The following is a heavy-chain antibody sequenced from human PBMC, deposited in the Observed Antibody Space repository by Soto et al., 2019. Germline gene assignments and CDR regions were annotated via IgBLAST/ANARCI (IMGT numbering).Heavy chain of an antibody. CDR3: ARDLWGYCGTDCYPLDV. CDR2: IYYSGST. J-gene: IGHJ6*02. D-gene: IGHD2-21*02. Sequence: SETLSLTCTVSCGSVSSGSYYWSWIRQPPGKGLEWIGYIYYSGSTYYNPSLKSRVTISVDTSKNQFSLKLNSVTAADTAVYYCARDLWGYCGTDCYPLDVWGQGTTVTVSS. V-gene: IGHV4-61*01. CDR1: CGSVSSGSYY.